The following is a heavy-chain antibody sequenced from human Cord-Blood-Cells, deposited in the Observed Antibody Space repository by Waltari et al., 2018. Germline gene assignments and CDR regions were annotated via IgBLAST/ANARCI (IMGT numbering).Heavy chain of an antibody. J-gene: IGHJ4*02. CDR1: GYTFTSYD. CDR2: MNPNSGNT. V-gene: IGHV1-8*03. D-gene: IGHD6-6*01. CDR3: ARVTPYSSSYYFDY. Sequence: QVQLVQSGAEVKKPGASVKVSCKASGYTFTSYDINWVGQATGHGLEWMGWMNPNSGNTGYAQKFQGRVTITRNTSISTAYMELSSLRSEDTAVYYCARVTPYSSSYYFDYWGQGTLVTVSS.